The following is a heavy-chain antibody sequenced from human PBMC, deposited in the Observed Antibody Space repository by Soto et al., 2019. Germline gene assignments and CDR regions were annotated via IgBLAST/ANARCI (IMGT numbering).Heavy chain of an antibody. D-gene: IGHD2-15*01. V-gene: IGHV5-51*01. Sequence: GESLKISCKVSGYSFTSYWIAWVRQLPGKGLEWMGNIYPGDSDTRYSPSFQGQVTISADKSTSTAYLQWSSLKASDSAMYYCARHDLCSGGRCYSNYFYYGLDVWGQGTTVTVSS. J-gene: IGHJ6*02. CDR3: ARHDLCSGGRCYSNYFYYGLDV. CDR2: IYPGDSDT. CDR1: GYSFTSYW.